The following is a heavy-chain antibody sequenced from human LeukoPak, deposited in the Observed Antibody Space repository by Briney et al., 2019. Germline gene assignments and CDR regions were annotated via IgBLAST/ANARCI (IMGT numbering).Heavy chain of an antibody. Sequence: GRSLRLSCAASGFTFSSYAMHWVRQAPGKGLEWVAVISYDGSNKYYADSVKGRFTISRDNSKNTLYPQMSSLRAEDTAVYYCARDRIFDYWGQGTLVTVSS. CDR1: GFTFSSYA. CDR3: ARDRIFDY. J-gene: IGHJ4*02. CDR2: ISYDGSNK. V-gene: IGHV3-30*04.